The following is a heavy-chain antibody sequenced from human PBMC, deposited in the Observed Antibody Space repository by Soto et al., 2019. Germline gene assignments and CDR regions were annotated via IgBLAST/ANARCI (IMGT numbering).Heavy chain of an antibody. D-gene: IGHD6-19*01. CDR1: GGAISSGGYS. CDR3: ARAGGLGAVAADY. Sequence: QLQLQESGSGLVKPSQTLSLTCAVSGGAISSGGYSWSWIRQPPGKGLEWIGYIYHSGSTYYNPSLKSRVTIAVDRPKDQFSVKLSSVTAADTAVYYCARAGGLGAVAADYWGQGTLVTVSS. CDR2: IYHSGST. J-gene: IGHJ4*02. V-gene: IGHV4-30-2*01.